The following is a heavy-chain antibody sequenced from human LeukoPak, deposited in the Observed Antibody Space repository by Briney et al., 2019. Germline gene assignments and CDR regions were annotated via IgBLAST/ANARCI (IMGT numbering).Heavy chain of an antibody. J-gene: IGHJ4*02. V-gene: IGHV4-34*01. CDR1: GGSFSGYY. CDR3: ARGLSPTSRTAHKKGYYFDY. D-gene: IGHD2/OR15-2a*01. Sequence: SETLSLTCAVYGGSFSGYYWSWIRQPPGKGLEWIGEINHSGSTNYNPSLKSRVTISVDTSKNQFSLKLSSVTAADTAVYYCARGLSPTSRTAHKKGYYFDYWGQGTLVTVSS. CDR2: INHSGST.